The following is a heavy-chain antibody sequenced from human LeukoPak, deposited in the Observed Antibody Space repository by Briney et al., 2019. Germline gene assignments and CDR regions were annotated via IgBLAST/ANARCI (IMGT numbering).Heavy chain of an antibody. CDR2: INHSGST. J-gene: IGHJ4*02. V-gene: IGHV4-34*01. Sequence: SETLSLTCAVYGGSFSGYYWSWIRQPPGKGLEWIGEINHSGSTDYNPSLKSRVTISVDTSKNQFSLKLSSVTAADTAVYYCARVTGTTPFDYWGQGTLVTVSS. CDR1: GGSFSGYY. CDR3: ARVTGTTPFDY. D-gene: IGHD1-20*01.